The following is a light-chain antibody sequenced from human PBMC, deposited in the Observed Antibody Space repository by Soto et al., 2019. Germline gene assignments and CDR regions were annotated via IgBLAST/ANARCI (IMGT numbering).Light chain of an antibody. CDR1: QDIGTF. Sequence: DFQMTQSPSSLSASVGDRVTISCRASQDIGTFLNWYQQKPGKPPNLLIYAASNLLSGVSSRFRGSRSGTDFTLTIRSLQPEDFATYYCQQSYSTPQITFGPGTKVDMK. J-gene: IGKJ3*01. CDR3: QQSYSTPQIT. V-gene: IGKV1-39*01. CDR2: AAS.